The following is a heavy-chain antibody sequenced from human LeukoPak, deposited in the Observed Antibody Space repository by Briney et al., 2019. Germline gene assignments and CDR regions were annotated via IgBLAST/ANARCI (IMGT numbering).Heavy chain of an antibody. D-gene: IGHD6-13*01. CDR3: ARKRDSMSWVDY. J-gene: IGHJ4*02. CDR1: GYSFTSHW. CDR2: IYPGDSDT. Sequence: GESLKISCKGSGYSFTSHWIGWARQMPGKGLEWMGIIYPGDSDTRYSPSFQGQVTTSADKSISTAYLQWSSLKASDTAMYYCARKRDSMSWVDYWGQGTQVTVSS. V-gene: IGHV5-51*01.